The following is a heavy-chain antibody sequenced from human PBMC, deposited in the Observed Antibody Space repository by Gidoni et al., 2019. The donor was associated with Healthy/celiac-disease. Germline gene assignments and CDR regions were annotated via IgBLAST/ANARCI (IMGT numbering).Heavy chain of an antibody. CDR1: GGTFSSYP. CDR3: ARGGIAAAGTEYYYYGMDV. V-gene: IGHV1-69*02. CDR2: IIPILGIA. D-gene: IGHD6-13*01. Sequence: HVQLVQSGAEVTKPGSSVKVSCKASGGTFSSYPISWVRQAPGQGLAWMGRIIPILGIANYAQKFQSRVTITADKSTSTAYMELSSLRSEDTAVYYCARGGIAAAGTEYYYYGMDVWGQGTTVTVSS. J-gene: IGHJ6*02.